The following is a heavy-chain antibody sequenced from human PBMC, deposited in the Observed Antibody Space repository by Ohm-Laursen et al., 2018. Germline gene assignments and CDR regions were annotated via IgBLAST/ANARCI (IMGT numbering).Heavy chain of an antibody. D-gene: IGHD3-22*01. J-gene: IGHJ4*02. Sequence: SLRLSCAASGFTFSSYEMNWVRQAPGKGLEWVSYISSSGSTISYADSVKGRFTISRDNAKNSLYLQMSSLRAEDTAVYYCARSPNYYDSTGYLFDYWGQGTLVNVSS. CDR1: GFTFSSYE. CDR2: ISSSGSTI. V-gene: IGHV3-48*03. CDR3: ARSPNYYDSTGYLFDY.